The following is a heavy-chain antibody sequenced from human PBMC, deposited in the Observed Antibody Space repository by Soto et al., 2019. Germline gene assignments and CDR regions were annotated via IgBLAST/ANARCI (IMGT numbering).Heavy chain of an antibody. CDR2: IKSKTDGGTT. CDR1: GFTFSNAW. D-gene: IGHD3-3*01. J-gene: IGHJ5*02. V-gene: IGHV3-15*07. CDR3: TKGLFDFWSGYYHNWFDP. Sequence: EVQLVESGGGLVKPGGSLRLSCAASGFTFSNAWMNWVRQAPGKGLEWVGRIKSKTDGGTTDYAAPVKGRFTISRDXSKNTLYLQMNSLKTEDTAVYYCTKGLFDFWSGYYHNWFDPWGQGTLVTVSS.